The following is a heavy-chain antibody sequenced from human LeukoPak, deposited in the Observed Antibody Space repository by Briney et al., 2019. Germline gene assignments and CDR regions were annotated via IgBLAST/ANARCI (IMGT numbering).Heavy chain of an antibody. V-gene: IGHV3-7*01. CDR1: GFTFSSYS. Sequence: GGSLRLSCAASGFTFSSYSMNWVRQAPGKGLEWVANIKQDGSEKYYVDSVKGRFTISRDHAKNSLYLQMNSLRAEDTAVYYHARDCDSSGYCLFDYWGQGTLVTVSS. J-gene: IGHJ4*02. CDR2: IKQDGSEK. CDR3: ARDCDSSGYCLFDY. D-gene: IGHD3-22*01.